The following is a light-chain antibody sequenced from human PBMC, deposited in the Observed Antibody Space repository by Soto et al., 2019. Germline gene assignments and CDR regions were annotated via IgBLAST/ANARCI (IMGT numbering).Light chain of an antibody. V-gene: IGLV2-14*01. CDR1: SSDVGGYNY. CDR2: DVS. J-gene: IGLJ1*01. Sequence: QSALTRPASVSGSPGQSITMSCPGTSSDVGGYNYVSWYQQHPAKAPKLMIYDVSNRPSGVSNRFSGSKSGNTASLTISGLQAEDEADYYCSSYTSSSTDVFGTGTKVTVL. CDR3: SSYTSSSTDV.